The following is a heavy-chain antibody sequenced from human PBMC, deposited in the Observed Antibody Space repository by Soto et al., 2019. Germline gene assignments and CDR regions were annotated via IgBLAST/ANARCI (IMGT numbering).Heavy chain of an antibody. Sequence: QVQLVQSGAEVKKPGASVKVSCKASGYILTNYYIHWVRQAPGQGLEWMAIINPLPTSGSTNYAQEFRGRVTVTRDTSTSTVYMELSSLRSDDTAIYYCARDLAAAAYWGQGTLVTVSS. CDR1: GYILTNYY. CDR2: INPLPTSGST. J-gene: IGHJ4*02. V-gene: IGHV1-46*01. CDR3: ARDLAAAAY. D-gene: IGHD6-13*01.